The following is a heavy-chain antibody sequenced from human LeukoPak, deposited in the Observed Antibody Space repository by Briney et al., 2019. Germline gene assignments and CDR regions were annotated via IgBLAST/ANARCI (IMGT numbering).Heavy chain of an antibody. Sequence: GGSLRLSCAASGFTFSSYAMHWVRQAPGKGLEWVAVISYDGSNKYYADSVKGRFTISRDNSKNTLYLQMNSLRAEDTAVYYCARDVGGYSSGWYPPTGFDPWGQGTLVTVSS. V-gene: IGHV3-30-3*01. J-gene: IGHJ5*02. CDR1: GFTFSSYA. D-gene: IGHD6-13*01. CDR2: ISYDGSNK. CDR3: ARDVGGYSSGWYPPTGFDP.